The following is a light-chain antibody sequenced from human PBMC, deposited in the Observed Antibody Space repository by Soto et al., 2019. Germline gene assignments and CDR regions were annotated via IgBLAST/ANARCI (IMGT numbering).Light chain of an antibody. V-gene: IGKV3-20*01. CDR2: GAS. CDR3: QQYGSSPYT. Sequence: EIVLTQSPGTLSLSPGERATLSCRASQSVSSSYLASYQQKPGQAPRLLIYGASSRATGIPDRFSGSGSGTDITLTISRLEPEDFAVYYCQQYGSSPYTFGQGTKLVIK. J-gene: IGKJ2*01. CDR1: QSVSSSY.